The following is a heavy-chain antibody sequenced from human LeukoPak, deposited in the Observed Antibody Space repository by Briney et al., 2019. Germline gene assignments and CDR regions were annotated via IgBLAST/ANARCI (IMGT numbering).Heavy chain of an antibody. CDR2: IIPIFGTA. CDR3: ASVNLGYFDY. V-gene: IGHV1-69*13. D-gene: IGHD7-27*01. J-gene: IGHJ4*02. Sequence: SVKVSCKASGGTFSSYAISWVRQAPGQGLEWMGGIIPIFGTANYAQKFQGRVTITADESTSTAYMELGSLRSEDTAVYYCASVNLGYFDYWGQGTLVTVSS. CDR1: GGTFSSYA.